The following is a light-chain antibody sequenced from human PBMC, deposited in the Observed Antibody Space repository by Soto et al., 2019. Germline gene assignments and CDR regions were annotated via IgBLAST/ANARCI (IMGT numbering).Light chain of an antibody. CDR1: QSIKNY. V-gene: IGKV1-39*01. CDR2: GAS. Sequence: DIQMTQSPSSLSAAIGDRVTITCRASQSIKNYLNWYQHKPGAAPKLLIFGASNLESGVPSRFSGSGSGTEFTLSTSSLQPEDFATYYCQQGYSTTPITFGQGTRLEIK. CDR3: QQGYSTTPIT. J-gene: IGKJ5*01.